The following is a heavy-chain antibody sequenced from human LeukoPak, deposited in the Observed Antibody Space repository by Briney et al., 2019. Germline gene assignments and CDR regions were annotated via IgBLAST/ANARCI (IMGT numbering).Heavy chain of an antibody. J-gene: IGHJ4*02. V-gene: IGHV3-23*01. CDR1: GFTFSSYA. CDR3: AKDHTPSSWYPSGY. CDR2: ISGSGGST. Sequence: GGSLRPSCAASGFTFSSYAMSWVRQAPGKGLEWGSAISGSGGSTYYADSVKGRFTISRDNSKNTLYLQMNSLRDEDTAVYYCAKDHTPSSWYPSGYWGEGTLVTVSS. D-gene: IGHD6-13*01.